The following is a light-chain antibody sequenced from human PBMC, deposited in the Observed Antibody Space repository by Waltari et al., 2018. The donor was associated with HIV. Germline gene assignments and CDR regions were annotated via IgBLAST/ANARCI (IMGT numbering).Light chain of an antibody. J-gene: IGKJ2*03. V-gene: IGKV2-30*01. Sequence: TQSPVSLSVTLGQPASISCSSDENLVYRDGYTNVYWFRQRPGQSPRRLIYRVSNLDPGVADRFRGSGSGMNFTLTISRVEAEDVGVFYCRQGTHWRPSFGRGTRLDIK. CDR3: RQGTHWRPS. CDR1: ENLVYRDGYTN. CDR2: RVS.